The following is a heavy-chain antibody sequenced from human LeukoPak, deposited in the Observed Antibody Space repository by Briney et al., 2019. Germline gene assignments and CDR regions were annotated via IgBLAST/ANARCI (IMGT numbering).Heavy chain of an antibody. CDR3: ARASYDFWSGLRWFDS. Sequence: SETLCLSCTVSGGSISSYYWSWIRQPPGKGLEWIGYIYYSGSTNYNPSLKSRVTISVDTSKNQFSLKLSSVTAADTAVYYCARASYDFWSGLRWFDSWGQGTLVTVSS. CDR2: IYYSGST. V-gene: IGHV4-59*01. J-gene: IGHJ5*01. CDR1: GGSISSYY. D-gene: IGHD3-3*01.